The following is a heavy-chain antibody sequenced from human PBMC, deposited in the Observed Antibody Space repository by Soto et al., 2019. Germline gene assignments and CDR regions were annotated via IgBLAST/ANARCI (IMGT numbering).Heavy chain of an antibody. V-gene: IGHV3-33*01. CDR1: GFTFSSYG. CDR2: IRCDGSNK. D-gene: IGHD2-15*01. CDR3: ARDYLCSCGSCSLYGMVV. Sequence: QVQLVEAGGGVVQPGRSLRLSCAASGFTFSSYGMHWVRQAPGKGLGWVAVIRCDGSNKYYADYVKGRFTISRDNSITPRYLQMNSVNAEDTAVYYCARDYLCSCGSCSLYGMVVWGQGTTVTVSS. J-gene: IGHJ6*02.